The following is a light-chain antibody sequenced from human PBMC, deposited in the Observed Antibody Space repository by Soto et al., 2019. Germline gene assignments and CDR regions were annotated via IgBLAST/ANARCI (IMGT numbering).Light chain of an antibody. CDR1: SSDVGGYNY. Sequence: QSVLTQPACVSGSPGQSITISCTGTSSDVGGYNYVSWYQQYPGNAPRLMIYEVNNRPSGVPNRFSGSKSGNTASLTISGLQAEDEADYYCSSKTSSRIPYVFGTGTKVTVL. CDR3: SSKTSSRIPYV. CDR2: EVN. V-gene: IGLV2-14*01. J-gene: IGLJ1*01.